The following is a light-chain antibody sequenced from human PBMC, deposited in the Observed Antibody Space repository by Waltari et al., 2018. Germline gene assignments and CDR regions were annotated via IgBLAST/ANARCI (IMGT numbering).Light chain of an antibody. V-gene: IGKV1D-12*01. CDR1: QDISNW. CDR3: QQANSFPFT. Sequence: DIQMTQSPSSVSASVGDRVTITCRASQDISNWLAWYQQKPGEAPKLLIYGASSLRSGVPSRFSGSGSGTDFTLTISSLQPEDYATYYCQQANSFPFTFGGGTKVEVK. CDR2: GAS. J-gene: IGKJ4*01.